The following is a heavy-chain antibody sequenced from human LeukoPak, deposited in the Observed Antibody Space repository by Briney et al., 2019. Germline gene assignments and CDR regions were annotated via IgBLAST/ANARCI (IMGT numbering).Heavy chain of an antibody. J-gene: IGHJ4*02. D-gene: IGHD6-13*01. CDR1: GFTFDDYT. CDR2: ISWDGGKT. CDR3: VLQRLSAAFDY. Sequence: TGGSLRLSCAASGFTFDDYTMHWVRQAPGKGLEWVSLISWDGGKTSYADSVKGRFTISRDNSKNSLYLQMNSLRTEDTALYYCVLQRLSAAFDYWGQGTLVTVSS. V-gene: IGHV3-43*01.